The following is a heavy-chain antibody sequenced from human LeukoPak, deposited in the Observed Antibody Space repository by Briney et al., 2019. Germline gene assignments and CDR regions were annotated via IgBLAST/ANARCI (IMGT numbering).Heavy chain of an antibody. Sequence: SETLSLTCTVSGGSISSYYWSWIRQPPGKGLEWIGYIYYSGSTNYNPSLKSRVTISVDTSKNQFSLKLSSVTAADTAVYYCARVLYYYDSSGYQEAFDPWGQGTLVTVSS. CDR2: IYYSGST. D-gene: IGHD3-22*01. CDR3: ARVLYYYDSSGYQEAFDP. V-gene: IGHV4-59*08. J-gene: IGHJ5*02. CDR1: GGSISSYY.